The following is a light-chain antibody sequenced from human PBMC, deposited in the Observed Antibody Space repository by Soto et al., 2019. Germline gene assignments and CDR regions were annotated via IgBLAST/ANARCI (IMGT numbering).Light chain of an antibody. Sequence: DIQMTQSPSTLSASVGDRVTITCRASQSIRSWLAWYQQKPGKAPKLLIYKASTLESGVPSRFSGTGSGTEFTLAISSLQPDDFATYHCQQYFSYPYTFGQGTKLEIK. J-gene: IGKJ2*01. CDR3: QQYFSYPYT. CDR1: QSIRSW. CDR2: KAS. V-gene: IGKV1-5*03.